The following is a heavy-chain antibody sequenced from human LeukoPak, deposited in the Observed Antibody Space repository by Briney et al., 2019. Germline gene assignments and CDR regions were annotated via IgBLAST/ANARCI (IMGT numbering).Heavy chain of an antibody. CDR1: GYTFISYG. D-gene: IGHD2-21*02. CDR3: ARGIWSTTLTAYYLDY. J-gene: IGHJ4*02. V-gene: IGHV1-18*01. CDR2: ISGYNGNT. Sequence: ASVRVSCKASGYTFISYGISWVRQAPGQGLEWMGWISGYNGNTNYAQKLQGRVTMTTDTSTSTAYMELRSLRSEDTAVYYCARGIWSTTLTAYYLDYWGQGTLVTVSS.